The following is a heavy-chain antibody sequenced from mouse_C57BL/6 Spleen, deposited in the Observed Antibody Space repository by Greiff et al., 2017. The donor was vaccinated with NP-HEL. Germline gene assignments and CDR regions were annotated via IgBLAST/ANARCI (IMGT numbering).Heavy chain of an antibody. Sequence: EVQLVESGGGLVKPGGSLKLSCAASGFTFSSYAMSWVRQTPEKRLEWVATISDGGSYTYYPDNVKGRFTISRDNAKNNLYLQMSHLKSEDTAMYYCAREDGYDPYYFDYWGQGTTLTVSS. CDR2: ISDGGSYT. J-gene: IGHJ2*01. CDR3: AREDGYDPYYFDY. D-gene: IGHD2-2*01. V-gene: IGHV5-4*01. CDR1: GFTFSSYA.